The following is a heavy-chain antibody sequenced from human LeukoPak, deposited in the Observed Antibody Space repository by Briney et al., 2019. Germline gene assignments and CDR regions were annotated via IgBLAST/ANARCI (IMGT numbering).Heavy chain of an antibody. CDR2: IYYSGST. J-gene: IGHJ4*02. CDR3: ARARGGYSGYDWHYFDY. Sequence: PSETLSLTCSVSGGSISSHYWSWIRQPPGKGLEWIGYIYYSGSTYYNPSLKSRVTISVDTSKNQFSLKLSSVTAADTAVYYCARARGGYSGYDWHYFDYWGQGTLVTVSS. CDR1: GGSISSHY. V-gene: IGHV4-59*11. D-gene: IGHD5-12*01.